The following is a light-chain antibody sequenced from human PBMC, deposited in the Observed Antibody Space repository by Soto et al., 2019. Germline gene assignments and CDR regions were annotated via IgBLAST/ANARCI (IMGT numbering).Light chain of an antibody. CDR2: AAS. V-gene: IGKV1-39*01. J-gene: IGKJ1*01. CDR3: QQSYSTPKT. CDR1: QSISSY. Sequence: DIRMTQSPSSLSASVGDRVTITCRASQSISSYLNWYQQKPGKAPKLLIYAASSLQSGFPSRFSGSGSGTDFTLTISSLQPEDFATYYCQQSYSTPKTFGQWTKVEIK.